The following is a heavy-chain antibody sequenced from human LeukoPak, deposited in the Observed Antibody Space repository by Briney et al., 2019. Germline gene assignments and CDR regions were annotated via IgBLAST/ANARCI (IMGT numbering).Heavy chain of an antibody. J-gene: IGHJ4*02. D-gene: IGHD1-1*01. V-gene: IGHV3-21*01. CDR3: ARGGIWSQGFDH. CDR1: GFTFSSYS. Sequence: PGGSLRLSCAASGFTFSSYSMNWVRQAPGKGLEWVASISTTSDYIYYEDSLKGRLAISRDNAKNSLYLQMNSLRAEDTAVYYCARGGIWSQGFDHWGQGTLVTVSS. CDR2: ISTTSDYI.